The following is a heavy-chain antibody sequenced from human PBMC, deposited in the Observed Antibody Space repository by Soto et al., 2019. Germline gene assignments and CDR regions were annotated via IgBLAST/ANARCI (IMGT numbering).Heavy chain of an antibody. CDR2: ISSSSSSV. V-gene: IGHV3-21*01. CDR3: AKDYCSGGSCYNFDY. D-gene: IGHD2-15*01. CDR1: GFTFSSYA. J-gene: IGHJ4*02. Sequence: GGSLRLSCAASGFTFSSYAMSWVRQAPGKGLEWVSAISSSSSSVYYADSVKGRFTISRDNAKNSLYLQMNSLRAEDTAVYYCAKDYCSGGSCYNFDYWGQGTLVTVSS.